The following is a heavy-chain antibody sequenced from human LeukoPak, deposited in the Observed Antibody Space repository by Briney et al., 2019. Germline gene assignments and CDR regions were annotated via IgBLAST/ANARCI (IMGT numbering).Heavy chain of an antibody. CDR3: ARDLASPGYDSSGYYWRAFDI. Sequence: ASVKVSCKASGYTFTSYYMHWVRQAPGQGLEWMGIINPSGGSTSYAQKFQGRVTMTRDTSTSTVYMELSSLRSEDTAVYYCARDLASPGYDSSGYYWRAFDIWGQGTMVTVSS. CDR2: INPSGGST. V-gene: IGHV1-46*01. J-gene: IGHJ3*02. CDR1: GYTFTSYY. D-gene: IGHD3-22*01.